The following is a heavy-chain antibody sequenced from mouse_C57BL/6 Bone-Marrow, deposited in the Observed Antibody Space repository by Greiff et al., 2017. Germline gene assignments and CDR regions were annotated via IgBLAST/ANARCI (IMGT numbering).Heavy chain of an antibody. CDR3: TPYGGFAY. J-gene: IGHJ3*01. V-gene: IGHV14-1*01. CDR1: GFHIKDYY. CDR2: IDPEDGDT. Sequence: QLKQSGAELVRPGASVKLSCTASGFHIKDYYMHWVKQRPEQGLEWIGMIDPEDGDTEYAPKFQGKATMTADTSSNTAYLQLSSLTSEDTAVYYCTPYGGFAYWGQGTLVTVSA. D-gene: IGHD1-1*01.